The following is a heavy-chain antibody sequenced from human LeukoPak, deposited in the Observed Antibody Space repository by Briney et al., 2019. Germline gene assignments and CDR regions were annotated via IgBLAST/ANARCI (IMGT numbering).Heavy chain of an antibody. CDR3: AKTYYDSSGYYSSYAFDI. CDR2: ISGSGGST. Sequence: PGGSLRLSCAASGFTFSSYGMHWVRQAPGKGLEWVSAISGSGGSTYYADSVKGRFTISRDNAKNSLYLQMNSLRAEDTAVYYCAKTYYDSSGYYSSYAFDIWGQGTMVTVSS. J-gene: IGHJ3*02. D-gene: IGHD3-22*01. CDR1: GFTFSSYG. V-gene: IGHV3-21*01.